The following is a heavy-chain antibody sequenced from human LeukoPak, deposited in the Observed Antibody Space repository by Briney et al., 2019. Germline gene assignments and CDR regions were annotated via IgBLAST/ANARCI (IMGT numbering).Heavy chain of an antibody. V-gene: IGHV4-59*01. CDR2: IYYSGST. CDR3: ARASVPAAPFDY. D-gene: IGHD2-2*01. J-gene: IGHJ4*02. CDR1: GGSISSYY. Sequence: SETLSLTRTVSGGSISSYYWSWIRQPPGKGLEWIGYIYYSGSTNYNPSLKSRVTISVDTSKNQFSLKLSSVTAADTAVYYCARASVPAAPFDYWGQGTLVTVSS.